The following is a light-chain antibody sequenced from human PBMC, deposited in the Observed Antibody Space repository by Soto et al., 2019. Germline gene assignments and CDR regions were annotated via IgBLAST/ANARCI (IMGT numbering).Light chain of an antibody. CDR3: QQYGRSPWT. V-gene: IGKV3-20*01. Sequence: EIVLTQSPGTLSLPPGERATLSCRASESVSSNFLAWYQQKFGQAPRLLIYGASSRASGTPDRFSGSGTGTDFTLTINRLEPDDFAIYYCQQYGRSPWTFGQGTKVEI. J-gene: IGKJ1*01. CDR1: ESVSSNF. CDR2: GAS.